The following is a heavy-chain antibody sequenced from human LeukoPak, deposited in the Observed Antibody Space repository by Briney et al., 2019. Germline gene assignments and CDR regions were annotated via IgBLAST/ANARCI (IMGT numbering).Heavy chain of an antibody. Sequence: VASVKVSCKASGYIFTGYCMHWVRQAPGQGLEWMAIINPSGDFRSYAQKFQGRLTVTRDMSTRTVYMELSDLRPEDTAVYYCARDYSGEWEQLTGWWFDPWGQGTLVIVSS. CDR2: INPSGDFR. CDR1: GYIFTGYC. D-gene: IGHD1-26*01. CDR3: ARDYSGEWEQLTGWWFDP. V-gene: IGHV1-46*01. J-gene: IGHJ5*02.